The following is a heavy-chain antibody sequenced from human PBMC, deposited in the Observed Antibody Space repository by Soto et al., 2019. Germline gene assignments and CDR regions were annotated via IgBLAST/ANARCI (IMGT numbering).Heavy chain of an antibody. CDR3: ARGGRWLRKFDY. J-gene: IGHJ4*02. CDR2: INHSGST. CDR1: GGSFSGYY. Sequence: QVQLQPWGAGLLKPSETLSLTCAVDGGSFSGYYWSWIRQPPGKGLEWIGEINHSGSTTYNPSLKSRVTISVATSNNQCSLKLSSVTAADTAVYYCARGGRWLRKFDYWGQGTLVTVSS. D-gene: IGHD5-12*01. V-gene: IGHV4-34*01.